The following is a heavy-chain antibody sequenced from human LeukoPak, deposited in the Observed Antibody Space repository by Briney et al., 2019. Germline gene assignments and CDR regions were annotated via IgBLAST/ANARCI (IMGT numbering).Heavy chain of an antibody. CDR1: GFAFSTYS. Sequence: GGSLRLFCAASGFAFSTYSMNRVRQAPGKGLQWVSYISSSSTTIFYADSVKGRFTISRDNANNSLFLQMNSLRDEDTAVYYCARNPVAGRYYFDSWGQGTLVTVSS. V-gene: IGHV3-48*02. CDR3: ARNPVAGRYYFDS. J-gene: IGHJ4*02. D-gene: IGHD6-19*01. CDR2: ISSSSTTI.